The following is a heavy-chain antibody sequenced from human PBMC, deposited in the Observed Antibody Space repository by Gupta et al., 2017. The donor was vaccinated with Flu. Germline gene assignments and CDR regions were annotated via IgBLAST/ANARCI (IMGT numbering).Heavy chain of an antibody. Sequence: QVQLVQSGAEVKKPGSSVKVSCKTSGVTFSDYAINWVRQAPGQRLEWMGGIIPVFGPTNYAQKFQGRVTITADESTNTAYMELNSLRSEDTAVYYCARKRGGHCSGDTCYSFDYWGQGTLVTVSS. CDR2: IIPVFGPT. J-gene: IGHJ4*02. D-gene: IGHD2-15*01. CDR3: ARKRGGHCSGDTCYSFDY. V-gene: IGHV1-69*01. CDR1: GVTFSDYA.